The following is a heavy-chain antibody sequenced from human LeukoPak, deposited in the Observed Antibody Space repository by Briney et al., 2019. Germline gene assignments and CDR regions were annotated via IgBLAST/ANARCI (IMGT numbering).Heavy chain of an antibody. V-gene: IGHV3-66*01. J-gene: IGHJ4*02. D-gene: IGHD3-10*01. CDR1: GFTFSSYE. CDR3: ARVEALYNSGSVWAY. CDR2: IYSGGST. Sequence: GGSLRLSCAASGFTFSSYEMNWVRQAPGKGLEWVSVIYSGGSTYYADSVKGRFTISRDNAKNSLYLQMKSLRAEDTAVYYCARVEALYNSGSVWAYWGQGTLVTVSS.